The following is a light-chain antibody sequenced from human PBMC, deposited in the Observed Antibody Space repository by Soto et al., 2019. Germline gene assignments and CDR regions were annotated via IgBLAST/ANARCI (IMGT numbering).Light chain of an antibody. J-gene: IGKJ1*01. CDR1: QFIDSY. CDR3: QQYNSYSWT. Sequence: DIQLTQSPTSLSASVGDRVTIACRASQFIDSYLNWYQQKPGKAPKLLIYAASSLQSGVSSRFSGSGSGTDFTLTINSLQPDDFATYYCQQYNSYSWTFGQGTKVEIK. CDR2: AAS. V-gene: IGKV1-39*01.